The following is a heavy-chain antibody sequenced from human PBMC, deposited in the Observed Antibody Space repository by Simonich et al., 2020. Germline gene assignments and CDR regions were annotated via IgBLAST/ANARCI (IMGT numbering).Heavy chain of an antibody. CDR3: ARANERDY. J-gene: IGHJ4*02. Sequence: EVQLVESGGGLVKPGGSLRLSCAASGFTFSSYSMNWVRQAPGRGLSEVQSIISSMSYIYYADSVKGRFTISRDNAKNSLYLQMNSLRAEDTAVYYCARANERDYWGQGTLVTVSS. D-gene: IGHD1-1*01. CDR2: IISSMSYI. V-gene: IGHV3-21*01. CDR1: GFTFSSYS.